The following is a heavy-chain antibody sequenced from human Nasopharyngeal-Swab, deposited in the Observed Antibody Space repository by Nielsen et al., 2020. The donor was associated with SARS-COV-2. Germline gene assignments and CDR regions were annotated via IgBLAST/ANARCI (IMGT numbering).Heavy chain of an antibody. J-gene: IGHJ4*02. D-gene: IGHD6-19*01. CDR3: ARDLGYSSGWSGGGDGFDY. CDR2: ISSSSYI. Sequence: WIRQPPGKGLEWVSSISSSSYIYYADSVKGRFTISRDNAKNSLYLQMNSLRAEDTAVYYCARDLGYSSGWSGGGDGFDYWGQGALVTVSS. V-gene: IGHV3-69-1*01.